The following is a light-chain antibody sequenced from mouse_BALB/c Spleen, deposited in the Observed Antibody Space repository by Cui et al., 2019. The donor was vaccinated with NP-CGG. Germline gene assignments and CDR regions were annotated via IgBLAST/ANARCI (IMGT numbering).Light chain of an antibody. V-gene: IGLV1*01. Sequence: QAFVPQESALTTSPGETVTLTCRSSTGTVTTSNYANWVQEKPDHLFTGLIGGTNNRAPGVPARFSGSLFGDKAALTITGAQTEDEAIYFCALWYSNHWVFGGGTKLTVL. CDR2: GTN. J-gene: IGLJ1*01. CDR3: ALWYSNHWV. CDR1: TGTVTTSNY.